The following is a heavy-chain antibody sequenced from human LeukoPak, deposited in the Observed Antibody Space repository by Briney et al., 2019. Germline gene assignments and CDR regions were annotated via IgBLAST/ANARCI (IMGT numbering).Heavy chain of an antibody. D-gene: IGHD3-22*01. CDR3: EGYYYDSSGFYFDY. V-gene: IGHV3-30*03. CDR1: GFTFSNYG. Sequence: SLRLSCAASGFTFSNYGMHWVRQAPGKGLEWVAVIAYDGSSKYYADSVKGRFTISRDNSKNTLYLQMNSLRVEDTAVYYCEGYYYDSSGFYFDYWGQGTLVTVSS. CDR2: IAYDGSSK. J-gene: IGHJ4*02.